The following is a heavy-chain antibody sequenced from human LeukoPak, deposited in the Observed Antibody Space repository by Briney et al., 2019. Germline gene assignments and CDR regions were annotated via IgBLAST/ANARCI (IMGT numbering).Heavy chain of an antibody. CDR2: IYYSGST. J-gene: IGHJ3*02. CDR3: AASSSYFGVAFDI. CDR1: GGSISSYY. Sequence: SETLSLTCTVSGGSISSYYWSWIRQPPGKGLEWIGYIYYSGSTSYNPSLKSRVTISVDTSKNQFSLKLSSVTAADTAVYYCAASSSYFGVAFDIWGQGTMVTVSS. D-gene: IGHD6-13*01. V-gene: IGHV4-59*01.